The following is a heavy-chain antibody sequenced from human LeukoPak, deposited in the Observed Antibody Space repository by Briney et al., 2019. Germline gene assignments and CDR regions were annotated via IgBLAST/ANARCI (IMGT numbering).Heavy chain of an antibody. CDR3: ARDRGDYFDY. CDR1: GVTFSSYA. V-gene: IGHV3-30-3*01. D-gene: IGHD4-17*01. CDR2: ISYDGSNK. J-gene: IGHJ4*02. Sequence: PGGSLRLSCAASGVTFSSYAMHWVRQAPGKGLEWVAVISYDGSNKYYADSVKGRFTISRDNSKNTLYLQMNSLRAEDTAVYYCARDRGDYFDYWGQGTLVTVSS.